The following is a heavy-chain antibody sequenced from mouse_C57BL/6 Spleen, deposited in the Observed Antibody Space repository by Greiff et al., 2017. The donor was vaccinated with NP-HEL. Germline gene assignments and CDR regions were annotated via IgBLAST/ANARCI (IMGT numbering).Heavy chain of an antibody. CDR3: ARGGDGFDWYFDV. CDR1: GYSFTDYN. CDR2: LNPNYGTT. Sequence: VQLQQSGPELVKPGASVKISCKASGYSFTDYNMNWVKQSNGKSLEWIGVLNPNYGTTSYNQKFKGKATLTVAQSSSTAYMQLNSLTSEDSEAYYCARGGDGFDWYFDVWGTGTTVTVSS. V-gene: IGHV1-39*01. J-gene: IGHJ1*03. D-gene: IGHD2-3*01.